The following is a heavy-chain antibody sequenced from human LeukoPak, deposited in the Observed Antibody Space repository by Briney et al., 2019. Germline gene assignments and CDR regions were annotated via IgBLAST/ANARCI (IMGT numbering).Heavy chain of an antibody. CDR2: ISSSSSYI. J-gene: IGHJ4*02. Sequence: GSLRLSCAASGFTFSSYSMNWVRQAPGKGLEWVSSISSSSSYIYYADSVKGRFTISRDNAKNSLYLQMNSLRAEDTAVYYCARVVVAATQDYWGQGTLVTVSS. V-gene: IGHV3-21*01. CDR3: ARVVVAATQDY. D-gene: IGHD2-15*01. CDR1: GFTFSSYS.